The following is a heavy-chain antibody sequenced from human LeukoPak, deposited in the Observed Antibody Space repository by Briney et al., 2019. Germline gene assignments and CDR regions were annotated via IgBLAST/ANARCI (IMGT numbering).Heavy chain of an antibody. V-gene: IGHV4-4*07. CDR1: GGSISSYY. Sequence: QPSETLSLTCTVSGGSISSYYWSWIRQPAGKGLEWIGRIYTSGSTNYNPSLKSRVTMSVDTSKNQFSLKLSSVTAADTAVYYCARSDPSGDYYYYYMDVWGKGTTVTVSS. CDR2: IYTSGST. J-gene: IGHJ6*03. D-gene: IGHD1-26*01. CDR3: ARSDPSGDYYYYYMDV.